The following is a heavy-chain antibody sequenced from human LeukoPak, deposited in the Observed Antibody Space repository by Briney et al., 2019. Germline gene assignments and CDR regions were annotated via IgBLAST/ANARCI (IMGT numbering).Heavy chain of an antibody. Sequence: ASVKVSCKASGYTFTSYYMHWVRQAPGQGLEWMGKINPRGDSTSYAQKFQGRVTMTTDTSTSTAYMELRSLRSDDTAVYYCARDTSHITIFGVVIRYYFDYWGQGTLVTVSS. J-gene: IGHJ4*02. CDR2: INPRGDST. CDR1: GYTFTSYY. D-gene: IGHD3-3*01. CDR3: ARDTSHITIFGVVIRYYFDY. V-gene: IGHV1-46*01.